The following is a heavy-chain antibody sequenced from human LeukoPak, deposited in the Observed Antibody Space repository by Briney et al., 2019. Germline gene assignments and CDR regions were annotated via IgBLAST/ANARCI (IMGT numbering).Heavy chain of an antibody. Sequence: SETLSLTCTVSGGSISSSSYYWGWIRQPPGKGLECIGSIYYSGSTYYNPSLKSRVTISVDTSKNQFSLKLSSVTAADTAVYYCAREIKEGSSYMDVWGKGTTVTVSS. CDR1: GGSISSSSYY. CDR2: IYYSGST. D-gene: IGHD3-16*02. V-gene: IGHV4-39*07. J-gene: IGHJ6*03. CDR3: AREIKEGSSYMDV.